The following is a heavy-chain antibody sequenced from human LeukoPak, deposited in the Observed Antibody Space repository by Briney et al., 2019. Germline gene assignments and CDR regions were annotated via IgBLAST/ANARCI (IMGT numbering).Heavy chain of an antibody. J-gene: IGHJ6*02. CDR1: GFTFSSYA. Sequence: GGSLRLSCAASGFTFSSYAMHWVRQAPGKGLEWVAVVSYDGSNKYYADSVKGRFTISRDNSKNTLYLQMNSLRAEDTAVYYCARGRCSGGSCYSDYYYGMDVWGQGTTVTVSS. D-gene: IGHD2-15*01. CDR3: ARGRCSGGSCYSDYYYGMDV. V-gene: IGHV3-30-3*01. CDR2: VSYDGSNK.